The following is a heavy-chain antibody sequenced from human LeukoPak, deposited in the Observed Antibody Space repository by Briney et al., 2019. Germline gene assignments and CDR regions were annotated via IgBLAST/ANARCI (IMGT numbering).Heavy chain of an antibody. CDR1: PYRFTSHW. J-gene: IGHJ4*02. CDR3: ARQNRGGSHTTGYYFDY. Sequence: GESLKISCTSSPYRFTSHWIGWVRQKPGKGLEWVGLVYAGDSDTIYSPSFQGQVTMSADKSTSTVYLQWSGLKASDTSTYFCARQNRGGSHTTGYYFDYWGLGTLVTVSS. V-gene: IGHV5-51*01. CDR2: VYAGDSDT. D-gene: IGHD1-26*01.